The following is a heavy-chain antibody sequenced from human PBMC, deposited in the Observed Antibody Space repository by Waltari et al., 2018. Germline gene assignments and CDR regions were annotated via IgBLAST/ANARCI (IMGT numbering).Heavy chain of an antibody. V-gene: IGHV4-34*02. CDR2: INHNGNR. CDR3: VRLEDCSGPGGNCYSGDSFALDV. J-gene: IGHJ6*02. D-gene: IGHD2-15*01. CDR1: GGSFSGYY. Sequence: QVQLQQWGAGQLQPSETLSLTCAVYGGSFSGYYWGWLRQPPGKGLEWFGEINHNGNRSCNPSLRSRITMLVDTSRSQFSLKVNSVTAADTAVYYCVRLEDCSGPGGNCYSGDSFALDVWGQGTTVTVSS.